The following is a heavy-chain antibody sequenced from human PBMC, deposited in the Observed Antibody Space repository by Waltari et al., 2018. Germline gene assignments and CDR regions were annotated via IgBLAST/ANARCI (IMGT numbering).Heavy chain of an antibody. J-gene: IGHJ4*02. CDR3: SGGEVTGTDF. Sequence: EVQVVASGGGVVQPGGSLQLPCATSGFRFSGPSIHWVRQTPGKGLEWVGRIRREPYNYATAYSASVKGRFTISRDDSKNTAFLQMNSLMTEDTAVYYCSGGEVTGTDFWGQGTLVTVSS. CDR1: GFRFSGPS. CDR2: IRREPYNYAT. V-gene: IGHV3-73*01. D-gene: IGHD6-19*01.